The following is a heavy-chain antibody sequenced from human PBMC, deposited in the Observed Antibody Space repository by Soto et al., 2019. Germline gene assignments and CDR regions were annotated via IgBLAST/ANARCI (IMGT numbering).Heavy chain of an antibody. CDR1: GFSFTNAW. J-gene: IGHJ4*02. Sequence: KPGGSLRLSCAASGFSFTNAWMSWVRQAPGKGLEWIGRIKSKADGGTTDDAAPAKDRFTISRDDSQNMLYLQMNSLRTEDTAVYYCFTDRTNSPVDHWGQGTLVTVS. CDR2: IKSKADGGTT. D-gene: IGHD4-4*01. V-gene: IGHV3-15*01. CDR3: FTDRTNSPVDH.